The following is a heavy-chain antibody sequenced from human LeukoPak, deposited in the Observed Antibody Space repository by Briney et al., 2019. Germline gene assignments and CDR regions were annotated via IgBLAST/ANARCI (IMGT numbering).Heavy chain of an antibody. D-gene: IGHD1-26*01. Sequence: PGGSLRLSCAASGFTFSSYWMHWVRQAPGKGLVWVSRIYRDGSSTSYADSVKGRFTISRDNSKNTLYLQMNSLRAEDTAVYYCAKDHPTYSGSYDYWGQGTLVTVSS. CDR3: AKDHPTYSGSYDY. CDR1: GFTFSSYW. CDR2: IYRDGSST. J-gene: IGHJ4*02. V-gene: IGHV3-74*01.